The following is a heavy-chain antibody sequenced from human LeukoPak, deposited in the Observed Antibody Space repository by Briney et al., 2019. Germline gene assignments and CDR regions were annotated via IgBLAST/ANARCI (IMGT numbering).Heavy chain of an antibody. V-gene: IGHV3-21*01. Sequence: GGSLRLSCAASGFTFRSYSMNWVRQAPGKGLEWVSSISSSSSYIYYADSVKGRFTISRDNAKNSLYLQMNSLRAEDTAVYYCARDPSSGGWFDPWGQGTLVTVSS. D-gene: IGHD6-19*01. CDR2: ISSSSSYI. J-gene: IGHJ5*02. CDR3: ARDPSSGGWFDP. CDR1: GFTFRSYS.